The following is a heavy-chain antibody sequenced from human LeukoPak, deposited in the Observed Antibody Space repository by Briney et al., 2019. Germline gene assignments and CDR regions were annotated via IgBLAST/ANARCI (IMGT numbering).Heavy chain of an antibody. CDR1: GGSISSYY. V-gene: IGHV4-59*01. Sequence: PSETLSLTCTVSGGSISSYYWSWIRQPPGKGLEWIGYIYYSGSTNYNPSLKSRVTISVDTSKNQFSLKLSSVTAADTAVYYCARERQVAGPLDYWGQGTLVTVSS. CDR2: IYYSGST. J-gene: IGHJ4*02. D-gene: IGHD6-19*01. CDR3: ARERQVAGPLDY.